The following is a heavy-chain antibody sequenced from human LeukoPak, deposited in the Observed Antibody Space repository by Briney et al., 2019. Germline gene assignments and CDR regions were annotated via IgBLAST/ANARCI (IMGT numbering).Heavy chain of an antibody. CDR3: ARASTLYYYYYYMDV. CDR2: INHSGST. CDR1: GGSFSGYY. D-gene: IGHD2-2*01. V-gene: IGHV4-34*01. J-gene: IGHJ6*03. Sequence: SETLSLTCAVYGGSFSGYYWSWIRQPPGKGLKWIGEINHSGSTNYSPSLKSRVTISVDTSKNQFSLKLSSVTAADTAVYYCARASTLYYYYYYMDVWGKGTTVTVSS.